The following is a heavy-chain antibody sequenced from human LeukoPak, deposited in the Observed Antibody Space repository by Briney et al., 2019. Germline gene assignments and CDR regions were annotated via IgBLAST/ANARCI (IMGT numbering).Heavy chain of an antibody. J-gene: IGHJ4*02. Sequence: GGSLRLSCAASGFTFSNAWMSRVRQAPGKGLEWVGRIKSKTDGGTTDYAAPVKGRFTISRDDSKNTLYLQMNSLKTEYTAVYYCTTDRGLLYDFWSLNRAFDYWGQGTLVTVSS. CDR3: TTDRGLLYDFWSLNRAFDY. CDR2: IKSKTDGGTT. CDR1: GFTFSNAW. D-gene: IGHD3-3*01. V-gene: IGHV3-15*01.